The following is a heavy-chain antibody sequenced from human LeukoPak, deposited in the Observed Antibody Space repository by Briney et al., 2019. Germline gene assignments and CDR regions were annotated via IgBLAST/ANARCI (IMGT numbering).Heavy chain of an antibody. CDR3: AKAVAAAPRGGYFDY. V-gene: IGHV3-23*01. CDR2: ISGSGGST. J-gene: IGHJ4*02. CDR1: GFTFSSYA. Sequence: ETGGSLRLSCAASGFTFSSYAMSWVRQAPGKGLEWVSAISGSGGSTYYADSVKGRFTISRDNSKNTLYLQMNSLRAEDTAVYYCAKAVAAAPRGGYFDYWGQETLVTVSS. D-gene: IGHD6-13*01.